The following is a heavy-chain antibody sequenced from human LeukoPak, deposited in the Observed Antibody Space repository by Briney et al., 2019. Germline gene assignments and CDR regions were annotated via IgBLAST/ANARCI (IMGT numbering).Heavy chain of an antibody. CDR2: ISSSSGYI. CDR3: ASGWSGD. CDR1: GFSYSSYS. J-gene: IGHJ4*02. Sequence: GGSLRLSCVASGFSYSSYSMNWVRQDPGEGLEWVSSISSSSGYINYADSVKGRFTISRDNAKKTVYLQMNSLRGNDTAVYYCASGWSGDWGRGTLVTVSS. V-gene: IGHV3-21*01. D-gene: IGHD6-19*01.